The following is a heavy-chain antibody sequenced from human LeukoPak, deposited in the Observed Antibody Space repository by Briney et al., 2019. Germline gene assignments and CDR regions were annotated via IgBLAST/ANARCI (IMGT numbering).Heavy chain of an antibody. CDR1: GFTFSSYA. Sequence: GGSLRLSCAASGFTFSSYAMSWVRQAPGKGLEWVSAISGSGGSTYYADSVKGRFTTSRDNSKNTLYLQMNSLRAEDTAVYYCAKVSGLGDYYDSSGSFDYWGQGTLVTVSS. CDR3: AKVSGLGDYYDSSGSFDY. D-gene: IGHD3-22*01. V-gene: IGHV3-23*01. J-gene: IGHJ4*02. CDR2: ISGSGGST.